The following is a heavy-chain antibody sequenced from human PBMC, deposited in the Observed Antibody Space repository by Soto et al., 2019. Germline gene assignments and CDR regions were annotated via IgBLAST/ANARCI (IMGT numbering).Heavy chain of an antibody. J-gene: IGHJ3*01. CDR3: AWRLDDRADEGFDV. D-gene: IGHD3-16*01. CDR1: GGTFSTYT. Sequence: QVHLVQSGAEVRKPGSSVKVSCKTSGGTFSTYTIYWVRQAPGQGLEWMGSIIPLFGTTRYAQNFQDRVMITAEESTSTTYKELSSLRAEDTALYYGAWRLDDRADEGFDVWGQGTAVTVSA. CDR2: IIPLFGTT. V-gene: IGHV1-69*18.